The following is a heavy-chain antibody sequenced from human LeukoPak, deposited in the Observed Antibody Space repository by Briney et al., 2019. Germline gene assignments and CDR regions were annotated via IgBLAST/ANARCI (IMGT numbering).Heavy chain of an antibody. D-gene: IGHD3-10*01. CDR3: AGAVYGSGSRPEY. CDR2: INHSGST. Sequence: SETLSLTCAVYGGSFSGYYWSWIRQPPGKGLEWIGEINHSGSTNYNPSLKSRVTISVDTSKNQFSLKLSSVTAADTAVYYCAGAVYGSGSRPEYWGQGTLVTVSS. J-gene: IGHJ4*02. CDR1: GGSFSGYY. V-gene: IGHV4-34*01.